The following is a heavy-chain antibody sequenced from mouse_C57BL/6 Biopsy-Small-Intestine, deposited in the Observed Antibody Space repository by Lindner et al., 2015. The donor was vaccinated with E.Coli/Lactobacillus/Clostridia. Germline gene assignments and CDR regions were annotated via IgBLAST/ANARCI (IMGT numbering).Heavy chain of an antibody. CDR3: ARGNYDAMDY. CDR2: IYPGGGYT. J-gene: IGHJ4*01. Sequence: VQLQESGAELVRPGTSVKMSCKASGYTFTNYWIGWAKQRPGHGLEWIGDIYPGGGYTNYNEKFKGKATLTADKSSSTAYMQFSSLTSEDSAIYYYARGNYDAMDYWGQGTSVTVSS. CDR1: GYTFTNYW. V-gene: IGHV1-63*01.